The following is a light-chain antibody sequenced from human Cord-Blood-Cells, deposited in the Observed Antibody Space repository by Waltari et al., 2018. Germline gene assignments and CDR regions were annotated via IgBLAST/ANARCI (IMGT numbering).Light chain of an antibody. CDR1: QSISSY. CDR3: QQSYSTPTARGT. J-gene: IGKJ1*01. Sequence: DIQMTQSPSSLSASVGDRVTITCRASQSISSYLNWYQQKPGKAPKLPIYAASSLQSGVPSRFSDSGSGTDFTLTISSLQPEDFATYYCQQSYSTPTARGTFGQGTKVEIK. CDR2: AAS. V-gene: IGKV1-39*01.